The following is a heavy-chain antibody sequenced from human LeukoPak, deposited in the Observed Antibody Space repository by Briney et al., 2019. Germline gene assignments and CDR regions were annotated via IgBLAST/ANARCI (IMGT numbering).Heavy chain of an antibody. CDR2: IIPIFGTA. D-gene: IGHD6-13*01. J-gene: IGHJ6*02. CDR1: GGTFSSYA. CDR3: ARGAHSSSWRPYYYGMDV. Sequence: GSSVKVSCKASGGTFSSYAISWVRQAPGQGLEWMGGIIPIFGTANYAQKFQGRVTITADESTSTAYMELSSLRSVDTAVYYCARGAHSSSWRPYYYGMDVWGQGTTVTVSS. V-gene: IGHV1-69*01.